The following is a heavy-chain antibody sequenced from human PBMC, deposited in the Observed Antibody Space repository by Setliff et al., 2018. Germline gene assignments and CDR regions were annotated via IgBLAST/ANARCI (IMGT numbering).Heavy chain of an antibody. D-gene: IGHD6-13*01. V-gene: IGHV1-46*01. CDR3: ARGGVAAAGKKGVFEH. Sequence: GASVKVSCKASGFTFINSHMHWLRQAPGQGLEWLGIISPGGGATTYAHKFQGRVILARDTTTSTVYMEINSLRPDDTAVYFSARGGVAAAGKKGVFEHWGQGTLVTVSS. CDR2: ISPGGGAT. J-gene: IGHJ4*02. CDR1: GFTFINSH.